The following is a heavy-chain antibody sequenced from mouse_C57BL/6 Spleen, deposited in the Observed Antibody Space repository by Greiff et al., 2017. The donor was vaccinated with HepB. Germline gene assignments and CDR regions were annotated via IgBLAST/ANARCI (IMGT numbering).Heavy chain of an antibody. CDR1: GFTFSDYY. CDR3: AREDLYYSYFEV. D-gene: IGHD1-1*01. CDR2: INYDGSST. V-gene: IGHV5-16*01. Sequence: EVKLVESEGGLVQPGSSMKLSCTASGFTFSDYYMAWVRQVPEKGLEWVANINYDGSSTYYLDSLKSRFIISRDNAKNILYLQMSSLKSEDTATYYCAREDLYYSYFEVWGTGTTVTVSS. J-gene: IGHJ1*03.